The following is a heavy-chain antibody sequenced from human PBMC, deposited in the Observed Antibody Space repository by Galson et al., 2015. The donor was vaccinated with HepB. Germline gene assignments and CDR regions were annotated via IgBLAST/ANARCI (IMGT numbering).Heavy chain of an antibody. CDR1: GFTFSSYS. D-gene: IGHD6-19*01. Sequence: SLRLSCAASGFTFSSYSMNWVRQAPGKGLEWVSSISSSSSYIYYADSVKGRFTISRDNAKNSLYLQMNSLRAEDTAVYYCARDDSGYSSGWFLRDYWGQGTLVTVSS. J-gene: IGHJ4*02. CDR3: ARDDSGYSSGWFLRDY. CDR2: ISSSSSYI. V-gene: IGHV3-21*01.